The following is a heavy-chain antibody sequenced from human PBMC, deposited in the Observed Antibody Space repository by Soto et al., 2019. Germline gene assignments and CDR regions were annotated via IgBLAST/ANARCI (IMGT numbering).Heavy chain of an antibody. CDR3: ARKIYCTNGVCYTGNWFEP. CDR2: ISSSSSYT. CDR1: GFTFSDYY. Sequence: SGGSLRLSCAASGFTFSDYYMSWIRQAPGKGLEWVSYISSSSSYTNYADSVKGRFTISRDNAKNSLYLQMNSLRAEDTAVYYCARKIYCTNGVCYTGNWFEPWGQGTLVTVSS. J-gene: IGHJ5*02. V-gene: IGHV3-11*06. D-gene: IGHD2-8*01.